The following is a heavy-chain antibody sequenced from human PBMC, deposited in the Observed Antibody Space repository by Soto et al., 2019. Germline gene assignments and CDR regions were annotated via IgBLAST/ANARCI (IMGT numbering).Heavy chain of an antibody. CDR2: ISYDGSNK. J-gene: IGHJ4*02. CDR3: ARDSSEWELLDGGGGTR. Sequence: QVQLVESGGGVVQPGRSLRLSCAASGFTFSSYAMHWVRQAPGKGLEWVAVISYDGSNKYYAASVKGRFTISRDNSKKPLYLEMNSLRAEDTAVYCCARDSSEWELLDGGGGTRWGQGTLVTVSS. V-gene: IGHV3-30-3*01. D-gene: IGHD1-26*01. CDR1: GFTFSSYA.